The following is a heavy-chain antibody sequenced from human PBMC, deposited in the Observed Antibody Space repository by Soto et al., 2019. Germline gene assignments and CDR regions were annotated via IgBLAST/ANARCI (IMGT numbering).Heavy chain of an antibody. V-gene: IGHV1-18*01. Sequence: QVQLVQSGAEVKKPGASVKVSCKASGYTFTSYGISWVRQAPGQGLEWMGWISAYNGNTNYAQKLQGRVTMTTDTSTSTAYMELRSLRSDDTAVYYCARDRPLRAPRWSQYDAFDIWGQGTMVTVSS. CDR3: ARDRPLRAPRWSQYDAFDI. CDR2: ISAYNGNT. CDR1: GYTFTSYG. J-gene: IGHJ3*02. D-gene: IGHD2-15*01.